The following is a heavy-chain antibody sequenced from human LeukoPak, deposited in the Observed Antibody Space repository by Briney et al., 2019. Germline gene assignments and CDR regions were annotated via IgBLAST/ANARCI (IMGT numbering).Heavy chain of an antibody. J-gene: IGHJ4*02. CDR3: ARDVHDSVYYYETSGPVFDY. CDR2: INADDGNT. V-gene: IGHV1-3*01. Sequence: ASVTVSCKTSGYTFTLYGIHWVRQAPGQRPEWMGWINADDGNTQYSQRFQGRVTITRDTSARTAYMELSRLKSEDTAVYYCARDVHDSVYYYETSGPVFDYWGQGSLVTVSS. CDR1: GYTFTLYG. D-gene: IGHD3-22*01.